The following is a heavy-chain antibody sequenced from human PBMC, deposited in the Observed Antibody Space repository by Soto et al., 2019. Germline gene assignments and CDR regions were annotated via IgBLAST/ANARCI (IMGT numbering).Heavy chain of an antibody. J-gene: IGHJ6*02. D-gene: IGHD3-22*01. CDR2: ISAYNGNT. CDR3: ARDRVRHYDSSGYYYYYGMDV. Sequence: GASVKVSCKASGYTFTSYGISWVRQAPGQGLEWMGWISAYNGNTNYAQKLQGRVTMTTDTSTSTAYMELRSLRSDDTAVYYCARDRVRHYDSSGYYYYYGMDVWGQGTTVTVSS. CDR1: GYTFTSYG. V-gene: IGHV1-18*04.